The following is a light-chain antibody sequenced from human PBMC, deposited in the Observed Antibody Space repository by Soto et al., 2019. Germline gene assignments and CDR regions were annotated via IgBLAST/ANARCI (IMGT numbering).Light chain of an antibody. J-gene: IGLJ2*01. Sequence: QSALTQPASVSGSPGQSITISCTGTSSDVGAYNYVSWYQQHPGKAPKLMIYEVTNRPSGVSNRFSGSKSGNMASLTISGRQAEDEADYYCSSYTTSRTPGVVFGGGTKLTVL. CDR2: EVT. V-gene: IGLV2-14*01. CDR3: SSYTTSRTPGVV. CDR1: SSDVGAYNY.